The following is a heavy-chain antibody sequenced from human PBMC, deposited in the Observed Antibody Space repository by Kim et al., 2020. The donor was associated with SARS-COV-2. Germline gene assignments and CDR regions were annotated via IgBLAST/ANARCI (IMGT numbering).Heavy chain of an antibody. CDR3: ARISYPYYYYYMDV. V-gene: IGHV3-48*03. D-gene: IGHD3-16*02. J-gene: IGHJ6*03. Sequence: ADSLKGRFPITRDNARNSLYRQVNSLRDEDTAVYYCARISYPYYYYYMDVWGKGTTVTVSS.